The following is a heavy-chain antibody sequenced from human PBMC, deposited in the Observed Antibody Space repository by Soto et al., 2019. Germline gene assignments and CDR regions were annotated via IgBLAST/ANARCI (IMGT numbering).Heavy chain of an antibody. V-gene: IGHV3-30*18. CDR2: ISYDGSNK. CDR1: GFTFSSYG. J-gene: IGHJ4*02. Sequence: ESGGGVVQPGRSLRLSCAASGFTFSSYGMHWVRQAPGKGLEWVAVISYDGSNKYYADSVKGRFTISRDNSKNTLYLQMNSLRAEDTAVYYCAKDARVGWLRLRGMDYWGQGTLVTVSS. CDR3: AKDARVGWLRLRGMDY. D-gene: IGHD5-12*01.